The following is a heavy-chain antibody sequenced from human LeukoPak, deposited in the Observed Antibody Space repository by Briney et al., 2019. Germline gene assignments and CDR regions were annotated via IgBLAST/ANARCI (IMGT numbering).Heavy chain of an antibody. V-gene: IGHV3-7*01. CDR1: GFTFSSYW. Sequence: PGGSLRLSCAASGFTFSSYWMSWVRQAPGKGLEWVANIKQDGSEKYYVDSVKGRFTISRDNAKNSLYLQMNSLRAEDTAVYYCARVSYYYDSSGYSLNYWGQGTLVTVSS. CDR3: ARVSYYYDSSGYSLNY. CDR2: IKQDGSEK. D-gene: IGHD3-22*01. J-gene: IGHJ4*02.